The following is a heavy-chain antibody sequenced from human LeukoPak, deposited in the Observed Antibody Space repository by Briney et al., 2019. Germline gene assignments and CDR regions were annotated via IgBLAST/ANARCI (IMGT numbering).Heavy chain of an antibody. CDR3: ARTARYDFWSGYYLY. V-gene: IGHV1-2*02. CDR2: INPNSGGT. CDR1: GYTFTGYY. Sequence: ASVKVSCKASGYTFTGYYMHWVRQAPGQGLEWMGWINPNSGGTNYAQKFQGRVTMTRDTSISTAYKELSRLRSDDTAVYYCARTARYDFWSGYYLYWGQGTLVTVSS. J-gene: IGHJ4*02. D-gene: IGHD3-3*01.